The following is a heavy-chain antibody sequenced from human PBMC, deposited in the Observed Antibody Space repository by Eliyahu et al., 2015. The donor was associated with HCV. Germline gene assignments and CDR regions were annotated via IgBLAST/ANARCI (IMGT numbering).Heavy chain of an antibody. J-gene: IGHJ6*02. CDR3: AGKSNLIISFGGMDV. D-gene: IGHD3-16*01. Sequence: EVQLLESGGGLVQPGGSLRLSCAASGFTFTNFDMSWVRQAPGKGLEVVXNIRGSGGSTYYADSVKGRFTISRDKSKNTLYLQMNSLRAEDTAVYYCAGKSNLIISFGGMDVWGQGTTVTVSS. V-gene: IGHV3-23*01. CDR2: IRGSGGST. CDR1: GFTFTNFD.